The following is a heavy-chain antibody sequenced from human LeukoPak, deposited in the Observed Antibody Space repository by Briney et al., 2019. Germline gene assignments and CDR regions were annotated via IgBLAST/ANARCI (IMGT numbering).Heavy chain of an antibody. Sequence: SETLSLTCTVSGGSISSSSYYWGWIRQPPGKGLEWIGSIYHSGSTYYNPSLKSRVTISVDTSKNQFSLKLSSVTAADTAVYYCASPRSGYRYTFDYWGQGALVTVSS. CDR2: IYHSGST. CDR3: ASPRSGYRYTFDY. CDR1: GGSISSSSYY. V-gene: IGHV4-39*07. J-gene: IGHJ4*02. D-gene: IGHD3-22*01.